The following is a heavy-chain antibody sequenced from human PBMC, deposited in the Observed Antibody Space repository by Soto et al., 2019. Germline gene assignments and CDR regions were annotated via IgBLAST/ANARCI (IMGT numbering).Heavy chain of an antibody. CDR1: GGTFSSYA. Sequence: QVQLVQSGAEVKKPGSSVKVSCKASGGTFSSYAISWVRQAPGQGLEWMGGIIPIFGTASYAQKFQGRVTITADESTSTAYMELSSLRSEDTAVYYCARTYRGGYLYYFDYWGQGTLVTVSS. CDR2: IIPIFGTA. V-gene: IGHV1-69*01. J-gene: IGHJ4*02. CDR3: ARTYRGGYLYYFDY. D-gene: IGHD2-21*01.